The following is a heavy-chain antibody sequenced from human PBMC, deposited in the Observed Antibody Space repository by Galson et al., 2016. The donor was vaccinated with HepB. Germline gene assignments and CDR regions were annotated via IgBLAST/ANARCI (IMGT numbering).Heavy chain of an antibody. CDR1: GFTFSSYA. J-gene: IGHJ3*02. CDR3: AKNAIVVVIEGDAFDI. V-gene: IGHV3-23*01. Sequence: SLRLSCAASGFTFSSYAMSWVRQAPGKGLEWVSAISGSGGSTYYADSVKGRFTISRDNSKNTLYLQMNSLRAEDTAVYYCAKNAIVVVIEGDAFDIWGQGTMVIVSS. D-gene: IGHD3-22*01. CDR2: ISGSGGST.